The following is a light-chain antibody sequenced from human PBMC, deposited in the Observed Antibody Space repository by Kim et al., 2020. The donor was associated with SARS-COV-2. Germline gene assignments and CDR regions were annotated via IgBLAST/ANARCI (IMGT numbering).Light chain of an antibody. CDR1: SSDVGRYNH. J-gene: IGLJ1*01. CDR3: SSFTSSTTYV. V-gene: IGLV2-14*03. CDR2: DVS. Sequence: GQSLTISCTGTSSDVGRYNHVSWYQQHPDKAPKLIIYDVSERPSGVSDRFSGSKSGNTASLTIYGLQAEDEADYHCSSFTSSTTYVFGTGTKVTVL.